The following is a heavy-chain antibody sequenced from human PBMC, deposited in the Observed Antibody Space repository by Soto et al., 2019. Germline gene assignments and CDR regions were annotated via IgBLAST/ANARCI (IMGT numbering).Heavy chain of an antibody. CDR1: GGTFSSYA. J-gene: IGHJ3*02. D-gene: IGHD3-22*01. CDR3: ARGGDIQSSGYLDAFDI. Sequence: GASVKVSCKASGGTFSSYAISWVRQAPGQGLEWMGGIIPIFGTANYARKFQGRVTITADESTSTAYMELSSLRSEDTAVYYCARGGDIQSSGYLDAFDIWGQGTMVTVSS. CDR2: IIPIFGTA. V-gene: IGHV1-69*13.